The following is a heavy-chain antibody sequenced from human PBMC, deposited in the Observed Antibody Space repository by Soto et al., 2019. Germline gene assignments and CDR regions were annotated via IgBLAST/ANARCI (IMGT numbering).Heavy chain of an antibody. CDR2: ISYDGSNM. CDR3: AKDHTSARGLYYCAGMDV. CDR1: GFPFSRYC. V-gene: IGHV3-30*18. J-gene: IGHJ6*02. Sequence: GGSLRLSCAASGFPFSRYCLHWVRQSPGKGLEWVAVISYDGSNMYYADSVKGRFTISRDNSKNTLYLQMNSLRAEDTAVYYWAKDHTSARGLYYCAGMDVWGQGTTVTVSS. D-gene: IGHD2-8*01.